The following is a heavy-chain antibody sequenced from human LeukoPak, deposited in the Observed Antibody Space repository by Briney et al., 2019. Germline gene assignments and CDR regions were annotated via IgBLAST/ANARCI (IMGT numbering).Heavy chain of an antibody. CDR3: ARDSGYSPDDY. Sequence: SVKVSCKASGGTFSSYTISWVRQAPGQGLEWMGRIIPILGIANYAQKFQGRVTITTDESMSTAYMELSRLRSEDTAVYYCARDSGYSPDDYWGQGTLVTVSS. V-gene: IGHV1-69*16. D-gene: IGHD3-22*01. CDR2: IIPILGIA. CDR1: GGTFSSYT. J-gene: IGHJ4*02.